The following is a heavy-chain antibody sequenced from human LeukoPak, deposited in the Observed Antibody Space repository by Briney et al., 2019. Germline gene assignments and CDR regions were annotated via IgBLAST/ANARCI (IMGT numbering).Heavy chain of an antibody. D-gene: IGHD3-22*01. V-gene: IGHV3-7*01. CDR3: ATYYYDNTGLI. CDR1: GLTFSYYW. CDR2: INQEGSEK. Sequence: GGSLRLSCAASGLTFSYYWISWVRQAPGKGLEWVDNINQEGSEKYYVDSVKGRFTISRDNAKNSLYLLMNSLRAEDAAVYYCATYYYDNTGLIWGQGTLVTVSS. J-gene: IGHJ4*02.